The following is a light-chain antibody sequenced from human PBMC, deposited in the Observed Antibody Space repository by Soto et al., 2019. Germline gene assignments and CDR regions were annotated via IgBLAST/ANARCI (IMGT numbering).Light chain of an antibody. CDR3: QQYNNWPPIT. CDR1: QSVSNN. J-gene: IGKJ5*01. V-gene: IGKV3-15*01. Sequence: MTQSPATLSVSPGERATLSCRASQSVSNNVAWYQQKPGQAPRLLIYYASTRATGIPARFSGSVSGTEFTLTISSLQSEDFALYYCQQYNNWPPITCGQGTRLEIK. CDR2: YAS.